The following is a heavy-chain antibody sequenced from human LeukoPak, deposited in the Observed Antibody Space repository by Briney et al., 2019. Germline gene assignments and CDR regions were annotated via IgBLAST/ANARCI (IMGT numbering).Heavy chain of an antibody. Sequence: GGSLRLSCAASGFTFSSYAMSWVRQAPGKGLEWVSSISDSGDSTYYADSVKGRFTISRDNSKNTLYLQMNSLRAEDTAVYYCAKLIAVAGTDDYWGRGTLVTVSS. J-gene: IGHJ4*02. D-gene: IGHD6-19*01. CDR1: GFTFSSYA. CDR2: ISDSGDST. V-gene: IGHV3-23*01. CDR3: AKLIAVAGTDDY.